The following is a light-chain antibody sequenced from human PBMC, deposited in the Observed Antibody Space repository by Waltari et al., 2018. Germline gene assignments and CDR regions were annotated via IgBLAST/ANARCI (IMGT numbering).Light chain of an antibody. J-gene: IGKJ2*01. Sequence: DVVMTQSPLSLPVTLGQPASISCRSSQSLVHSDGNTYLNWFKQRPGQSPRRLIYKVSNRDSGVPDRFSCSGSGTDFTLKISRVEAEDVGVYYCMQGTHWPPTFGQGTKLEIK. CDR2: KVS. CDR3: MQGTHWPPT. CDR1: QSLVHSDGNTY. V-gene: IGKV2-30*02.